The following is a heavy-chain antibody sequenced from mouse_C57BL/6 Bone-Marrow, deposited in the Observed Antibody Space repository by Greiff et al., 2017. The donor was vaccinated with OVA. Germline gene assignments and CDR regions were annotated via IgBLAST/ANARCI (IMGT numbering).Heavy chain of an antibody. V-gene: IGHV1-64*01. D-gene: IGHD2-5*01. J-gene: IGHJ4*01. CDR2: IHPNSGST. CDR1: GYTFTSYW. CDR3: APYSNYGGGFAMDY. Sequence: QVQLQQPGAELVKPGASVKLSCKASGYTFTSYWMHWVRQRPGQGLEWIGMIHPNSGSTNYNAKFKSQGTLTVDKSSRTAYMQLSSLTSEDSAVYYGAPYSNYGGGFAMDYWGQGTSVTVAS.